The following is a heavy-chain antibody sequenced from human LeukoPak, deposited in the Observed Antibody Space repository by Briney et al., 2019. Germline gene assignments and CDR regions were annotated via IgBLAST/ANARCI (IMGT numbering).Heavy chain of an antibody. V-gene: IGHV3-11*01. D-gene: IGHD3-22*01. CDR1: GFTFSDYH. CDR2: ISSGGSTK. CDR3: ARVSTGSSGTFDY. Sequence: PGGSLRLSCAASGFTFSDYHMFWIRQAPGKGLEWVSFISSGGSTKYYADSVKGRFTISRDNAKNSLYLQMNSLRAEDTAVYYCARVSTGSSGTFDYWGQGTLVTVSS. J-gene: IGHJ4*02.